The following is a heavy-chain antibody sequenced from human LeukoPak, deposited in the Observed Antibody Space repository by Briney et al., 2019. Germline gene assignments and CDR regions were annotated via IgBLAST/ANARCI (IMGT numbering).Heavy chain of an antibody. CDR2: ISDSGGST. D-gene: IGHD3-10*01. J-gene: IGHJ4*02. V-gene: IGHV3-23*01. CDR3: ARDSSGSDF. Sequence: GGSLRLSCAASGFTFSNYAMSWVRQAPGQGLEWVSAISDSGGSTYYADSVKGRFTVSRDNAKNSLYLQMNSLRDEDTAVYYCARDSSGSDFWGQGTLVTVSS. CDR1: GFTFSNYA.